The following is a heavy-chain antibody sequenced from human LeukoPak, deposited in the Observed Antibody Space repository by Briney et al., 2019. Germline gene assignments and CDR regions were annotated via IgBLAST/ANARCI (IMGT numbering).Heavy chain of an antibody. V-gene: IGHV4-61*01. D-gene: IGHD2-21*02. CDR1: GGSVSSGNYY. Sequence: SETLSLTCTVSGGSVSSGNYYWSWIRQPPGKGLEWIGYIYYSGSTNYNPSLKSRVTISVDTSKNQFSLKLSSVTAADTAVYYCALGAYCGGDCIDYWGQGTLVTVSS. CDR3: ALGAYCGGDCIDY. J-gene: IGHJ4*02. CDR2: IYYSGST.